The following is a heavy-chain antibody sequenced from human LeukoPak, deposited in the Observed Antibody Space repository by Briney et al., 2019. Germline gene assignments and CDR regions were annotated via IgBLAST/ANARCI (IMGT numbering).Heavy chain of an antibody. J-gene: IGHJ6*03. CDR3: AKGPVLGYYYMDV. CDR1: GFTFSSYG. V-gene: IGHV3-23*01. D-gene: IGHD6-6*01. Sequence: GGSLRLSCAASGFTFSSYGMHWVRQAPGKGLEWVSAISGSGGSTYYADSVKGRFTISRDNSKNTLYLQMNSLRAEDTAVYYCAKGPVLGYYYMDVWGKGTTVTVSS. CDR2: ISGSGGST.